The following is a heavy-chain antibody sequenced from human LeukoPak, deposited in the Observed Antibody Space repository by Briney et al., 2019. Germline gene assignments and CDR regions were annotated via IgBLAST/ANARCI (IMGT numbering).Heavy chain of an antibody. CDR2: ISYDGSNK. V-gene: IGHV3-30-3*01. Sequence: GGSLRLSCAASGFTFSSYAMHWVRQAPGKGLEWVAVISYDGSNKYYADSVKGRFTISRDNSKNTLYLQMNSLRAEDTAVYYCAGYDFWSGYLPTYYFDYWGQGTLVTVSS. D-gene: IGHD3-3*01. CDR3: AGYDFWSGYLPTYYFDY. J-gene: IGHJ4*02. CDR1: GFTFSSYA.